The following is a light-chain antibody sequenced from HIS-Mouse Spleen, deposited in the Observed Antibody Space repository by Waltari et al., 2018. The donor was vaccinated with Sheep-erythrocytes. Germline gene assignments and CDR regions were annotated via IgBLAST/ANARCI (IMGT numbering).Light chain of an antibody. CDR2: DVS. J-gene: IGLJ1*01. CDR1: SSDVGGYTY. Sequence: QSALTQPRSVSGSPGQSVTISFTGTSSDVGGYTYVSWFQQHQGKAPQLMIYDVSKRPSGVPDRFSGSKSGNTASLTISGLQAEDEADYYCCSYAGSYNHVFATGTKVTVL. V-gene: IGLV2-11*01. CDR3: CSYAGSYNHV.